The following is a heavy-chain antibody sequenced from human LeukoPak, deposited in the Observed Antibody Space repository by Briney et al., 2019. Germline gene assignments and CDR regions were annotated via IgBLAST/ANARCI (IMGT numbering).Heavy chain of an antibody. Sequence: SETLSLTCSVSGGAINLHYWSWIRQSPGKGLEWIGYIYNSGVTKYNPSFKSGVTMSGDTYKNEISLKPHSVSAADTAVYYCARHFEWRYKSKYFDISGYSTLSHAFNFWGQGTVVTVSS. CDR1: GGAINLHY. CDR2: IYNSGVT. D-gene: IGHD2-21*01. CDR3: ARHFEWRYKSKYFDISGYSTLSHAFNF. V-gene: IGHV4-59*08. J-gene: IGHJ3*01.